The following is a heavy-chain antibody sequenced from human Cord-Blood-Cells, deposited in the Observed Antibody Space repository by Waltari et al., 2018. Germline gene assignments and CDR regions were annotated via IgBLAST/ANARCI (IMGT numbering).Heavy chain of an antibody. V-gene: IGHV3-23*01. CDR1: GFTFSSYA. J-gene: IGHJ6*03. CDR2: ISGSGGSK. CDR3: AKDSGGSYYYYYYMDV. D-gene: IGHD1-26*01. Sequence: EVQLLESGGGLVQPGGSLRLSCAASGFTFSSYAMSWVRQAPGKGLEWVSAISGSGGSKYYADSVKDRFTISRNNAKNTLYLQMNIMRAEDTAVYYCAKDSGGSYYYYYYMDVWGKGTTVTVSS.